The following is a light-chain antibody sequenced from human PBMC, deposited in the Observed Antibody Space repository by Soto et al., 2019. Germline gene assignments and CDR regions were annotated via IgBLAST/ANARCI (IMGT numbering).Light chain of an antibody. CDR3: QQYNTYPET. CDR1: QSISSW. V-gene: IGKV1-5*01. Sequence: DIQVTPYPSTLSASVGDRVTITCRASQSISSWLAWYQQKAGKAPKLLIYDASTLESGVPSRFSGSGSGTEFTLTITSLQPDDFATYYCQQYNTYPETFGQGTKVDIK. CDR2: DAS. J-gene: IGKJ1*01.